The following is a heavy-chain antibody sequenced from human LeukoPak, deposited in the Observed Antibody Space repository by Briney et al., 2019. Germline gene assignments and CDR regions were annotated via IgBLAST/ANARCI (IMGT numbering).Heavy chain of an antibody. J-gene: IGHJ6*03. CDR1: GFTFSSYW. D-gene: IGHD6-19*01. CDR3: AGNTVAGTKGYYYYYMDV. Sequence: GGSLRLSCAASGFTFSSYWMSCVRQAPGKGREWVANIKQDGSEKYYVDSVKGRYTISRDNAKNSMYLQMNSLRAEDTAVYYCAGNTVAGTKGYYYYYMDVWGKGTTVTVSS. V-gene: IGHV3-7*01. CDR2: IKQDGSEK.